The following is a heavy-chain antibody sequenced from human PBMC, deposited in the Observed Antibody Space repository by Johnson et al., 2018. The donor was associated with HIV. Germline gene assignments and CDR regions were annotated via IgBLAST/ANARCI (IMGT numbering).Heavy chain of an antibody. Sequence: MLLVESGGGVVQPGRSLRLSCAASGFTVSSNYMSWVRQAPGKGLEWVSVIYSGGSTYYADSVKGRFTISRDNSKNTLYLQMNSLRAEDTAVYYCASSAPGLLPHDAFDIWGQGTMVTVSS. J-gene: IGHJ3*02. CDR1: GFTVSSNY. V-gene: IGHV3-66*01. CDR3: ASSAPGLLPHDAFDI. D-gene: IGHD2-15*01. CDR2: IYSGGST.